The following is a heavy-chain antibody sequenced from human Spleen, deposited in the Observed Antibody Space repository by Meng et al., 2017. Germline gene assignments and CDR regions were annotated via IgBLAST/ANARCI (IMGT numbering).Heavy chain of an antibody. CDR2: ISWNSGSI. CDR3: ATGITVTTDAFDI. V-gene: IGHV3-9*01. Sequence: SLKISCAASGFTFDDYPMHWVRQAPGKGLEWVSGISWNSGSIGYADSVKGRFTISRDNAKNSLYLQMNSLRAEDTALYYCATGITVTTDAFDIWGQGTMVTVSS. J-gene: IGHJ3*02. D-gene: IGHD4-17*01. CDR1: GFTFDDYP.